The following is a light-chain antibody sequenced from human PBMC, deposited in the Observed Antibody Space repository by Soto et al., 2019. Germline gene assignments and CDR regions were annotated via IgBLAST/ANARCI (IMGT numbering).Light chain of an antibody. J-gene: IGLJ3*02. CDR2: SND. Sequence: QSVLTQPHSASGTPGQRFTISCSGGTYNNGKNPVNWYQQLPGTAPKLLIYSNDQRPSGVPDRFSGSKSGTSASLAISGLQSEDEADYYCCIYTGTTDTWVFGGGTKVTVL. CDR3: CIYTGTTDTWV. CDR1: TYNNGKNP. V-gene: IGLV1-44*01.